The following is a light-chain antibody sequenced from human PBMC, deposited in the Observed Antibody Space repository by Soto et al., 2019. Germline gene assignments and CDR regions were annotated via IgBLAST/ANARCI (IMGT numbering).Light chain of an antibody. CDR2: AAS. V-gene: IGKV1-8*01. CDR1: QGISSY. J-gene: IGKJ4*01. CDR3: QQYYSYPPT. Sequence: AIRMTQSPSSFSASTGDRVTITCRASQGISSYLAWYQQKPGKAPKLLIYAASTLQSGVPSRFSGSGSGTEFTLTISCLQSTDFATYYCQQYYSYPPTVGGGTKVEIK.